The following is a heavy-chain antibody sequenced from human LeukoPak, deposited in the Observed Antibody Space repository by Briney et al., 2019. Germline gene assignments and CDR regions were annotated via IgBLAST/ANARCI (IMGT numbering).Heavy chain of an antibody. Sequence: GGSLRLSCAASGFTFSSYWMHWVRQAPGKGLVWVSRINTDGSSTSYADSVKGRFTISRDNAKNTLYLQMNSLRDEDTAVYYCTRIGPTVTSLNWGQGTLVTVSS. CDR3: TRIGPTVTSLN. J-gene: IGHJ4*02. D-gene: IGHD4-17*01. V-gene: IGHV3-74*01. CDR1: GFTFSSYW. CDR2: INTDGSST.